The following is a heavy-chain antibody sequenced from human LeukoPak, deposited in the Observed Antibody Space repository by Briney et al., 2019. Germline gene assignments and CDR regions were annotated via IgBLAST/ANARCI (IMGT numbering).Heavy chain of an antibody. CDR3: ARGYCSSSSCYMYYFDY. CDR2: ISSGSTYI. D-gene: IGHD2-2*02. Sequence: GGSLRLSCITSGFPFSSYGMNWVRQAPGKGLEWVSSISSGSTYIYYADSVKGRFTISRDNAKNSLYLQMNSLRAEDTAVYYCARGYCSSSSCYMYYFDYWGQGALVTVSS. CDR1: GFPFSSYG. V-gene: IGHV3-21*01. J-gene: IGHJ4*02.